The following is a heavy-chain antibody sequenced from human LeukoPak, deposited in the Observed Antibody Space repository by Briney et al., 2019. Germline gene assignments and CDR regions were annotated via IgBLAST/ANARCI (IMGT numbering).Heavy chain of an antibody. CDR1: GGSISSYY. D-gene: IGHD2-8*01. J-gene: IGHJ4*02. CDR3: ARVPYCANGICFRQYYFDY. V-gene: IGHV4-4*07. Sequence: SETLSLTCTVSGGSISSYYLSWVRQPAGKGLEWIGRIYSRGTTYSPSLKSRVTISVDTSKNQFSLKLSSVTAADTAVYYCARVPYCANGICFRQYYFDYWGQGTLVTVSS. CDR2: IYSRGT.